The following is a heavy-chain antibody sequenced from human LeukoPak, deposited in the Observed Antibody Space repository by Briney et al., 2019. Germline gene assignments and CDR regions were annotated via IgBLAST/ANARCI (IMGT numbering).Heavy chain of an antibody. CDR2: IYYTGST. J-gene: IGHJ6*03. CDR1: SGSISSNNYY. D-gene: IGHD3-9*01. V-gene: IGHV4-39*01. Sequence: SETLSLTCTVSSGSISSNNYYWGWIRQPPGKGLEWIGSIYYTGSTFYHPSLKSRVTMSLDALKNQFTLKVTSVTATDTAVHYCARLVSYDVLTENFYKYYMDVWGKGTTVTVSS. CDR3: ARLVSYDVLTENFYKYYMDV.